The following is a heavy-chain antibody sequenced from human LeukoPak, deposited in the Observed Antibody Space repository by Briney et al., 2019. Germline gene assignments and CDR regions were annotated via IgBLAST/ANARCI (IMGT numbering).Heavy chain of an antibody. Sequence: PGGSLRLSCAASGFTFSSYGMHWVRQAPGKGLEWVAVISYDGSNKYYADSVKGRFTISRDNSKNTLYLQTNSLRAEDTAVYYCAKPDGYNAYFDYWGQGTLVTVSS. D-gene: IGHD5-24*01. CDR2: ISYDGSNK. CDR3: AKPDGYNAYFDY. V-gene: IGHV3-30*18. J-gene: IGHJ4*02. CDR1: GFTFSSYG.